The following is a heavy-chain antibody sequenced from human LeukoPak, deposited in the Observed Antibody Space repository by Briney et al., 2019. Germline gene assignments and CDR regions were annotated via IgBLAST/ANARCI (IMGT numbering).Heavy chain of an antibody. D-gene: IGHD4-17*01. CDR1: GGTFSSYA. CDR2: IIPILGIA. J-gene: IGHJ4*02. Sequence: ASVKVSCKASGGTFSSYAISWVRQAPGQGLEWMGRIIPILGIANYAQKFQGRVTITADKSTSTAYMELSSLRSEDTAVYYCAREQVTVTHGMIIDYWGQGTLVTVSS. CDR3: AREQVTVTHGMIIDY. V-gene: IGHV1-69*04.